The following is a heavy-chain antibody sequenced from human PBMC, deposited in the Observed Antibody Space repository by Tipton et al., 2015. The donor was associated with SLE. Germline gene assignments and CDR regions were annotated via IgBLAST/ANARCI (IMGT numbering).Heavy chain of an antibody. CDR2: IYYSGST. CDR1: GGSISSYY. J-gene: IGHJ4*02. CDR3: ARGASSLLGTHFDY. V-gene: IGHV4-59*12. Sequence: TLSLTCTVSGGSISSYYWSWIRQPPGKGLEWIGYIYYSGSTNYNPSLKSRVTISVDTSKNQFSLKLSSVTAADTAVYYCARGASSLLGTHFDYWGQGTLVTVSS. D-gene: IGHD7-27*01.